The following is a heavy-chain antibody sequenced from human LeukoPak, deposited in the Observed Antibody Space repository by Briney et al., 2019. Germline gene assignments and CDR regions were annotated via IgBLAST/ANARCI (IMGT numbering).Heavy chain of an antibody. CDR1: GGSISSSSYY. J-gene: IGHJ3*02. D-gene: IGHD3-9*01. CDR3: ARQTQYYDILTGYRTEAFDI. Sequence: SETLSLTCTVSGGSISSSSYYGGWIRQPPGKWLEWIGIVYDSGSTYYNPSLKSRVTISVDTSKNQFSLKLSSVTAADTAVYYCARQTQYYDILTGYRTEAFDIWGQGTMVTVSS. CDR2: VYDSGST. V-gene: IGHV4-39*01.